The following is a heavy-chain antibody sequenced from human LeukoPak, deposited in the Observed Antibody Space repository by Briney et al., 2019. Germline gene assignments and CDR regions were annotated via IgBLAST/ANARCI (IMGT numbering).Heavy chain of an antibody. CDR2: ISYDGSNK. D-gene: IGHD6-13*01. CDR3: ARDRSRAAAGTRAQLYYYYYGMDV. Sequence: GSLRLSCAASGFTFSSYAMHWVRQAPGKGLEWVAVISYDGSNKYYADSVKGRFTISRDNSKNTLYLQMNSLRAEDTAVYYCARDRSRAAAGTRAQLYYYYYGMDVWGQGTTVTVSS. CDR1: GFTFSSYA. V-gene: IGHV3-30-3*01. J-gene: IGHJ6*02.